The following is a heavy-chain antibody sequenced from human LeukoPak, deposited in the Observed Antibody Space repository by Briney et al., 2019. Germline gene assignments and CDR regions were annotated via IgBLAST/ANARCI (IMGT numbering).Heavy chain of an antibody. CDR2: ISSSSSYI. D-gene: IGHD2-2*01. Sequence: GGSLRLSCAASGFTFSSYSMNWVRQAPGKGLEWVSSISSSSSYIYCADSVKGRFTISRDNAKNSLYLQMNSLRAEDTAVYYCARDRDCSSTSCYPDYWGQGTLVTVSS. J-gene: IGHJ4*02. CDR3: ARDRDCSSTSCYPDY. V-gene: IGHV3-21*01. CDR1: GFTFSSYS.